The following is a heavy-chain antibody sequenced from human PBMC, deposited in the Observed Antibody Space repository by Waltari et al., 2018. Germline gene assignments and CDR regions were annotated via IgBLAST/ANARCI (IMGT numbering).Heavy chain of an antibody. V-gene: IGHV3-48*04. CDR2: IYITGSPI. CDR1: GFTFSDFS. Sequence: EVQLVESGGGLVQPGGSLRLSCAASGFTFSDFSMNWVGQAPGKGLEWVSYIYITGSPIYYADAVKGRFTISRDNAQNSLYLQMNSLRADDTAVYYCARGYRKAFDIWGQGTMVTVSS. J-gene: IGHJ3*02. CDR3: ARGYRKAFDI. D-gene: IGHD5-12*01.